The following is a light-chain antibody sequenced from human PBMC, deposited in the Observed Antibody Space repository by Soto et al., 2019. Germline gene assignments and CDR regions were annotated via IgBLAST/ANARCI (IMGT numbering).Light chain of an antibody. J-gene: IGKJ1*01. V-gene: IGKV3-20*01. Sequence: EIVLTQSAGTLSLSPGGRATLSCRASQSVSSNYLAWYQQKPGQAPRLLIYASSSRATGIPDRFSGSGSGTDFTLIISRLEPEDFAVYYCHQYGSSPWTFGQGTRVEIK. CDR1: QSVSSNY. CDR2: ASS. CDR3: HQYGSSPWT.